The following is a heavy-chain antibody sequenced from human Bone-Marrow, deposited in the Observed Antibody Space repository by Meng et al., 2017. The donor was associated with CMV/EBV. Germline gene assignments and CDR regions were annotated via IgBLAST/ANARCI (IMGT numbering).Heavy chain of an antibody. D-gene: IGHD7-27*01. CDR2: INHSGST. Sequence: SQTLSLTCAVYGGSFSGYYWSWIRQPPGKGLEWIGEINHSGSTNYNPSLKSRVTISVDTSKNQFSLKLSSVTAADTAVYYCARGRLGISRLRYYGMDVWGQGPTVTVSS. CDR1: GGSFSGYY. J-gene: IGHJ6*02. V-gene: IGHV4-34*01. CDR3: ARGRLGISRLRYYGMDV.